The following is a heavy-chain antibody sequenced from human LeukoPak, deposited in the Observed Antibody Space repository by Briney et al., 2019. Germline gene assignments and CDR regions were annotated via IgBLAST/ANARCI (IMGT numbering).Heavy chain of an antibody. CDR1: GGSVSSGSYY. J-gene: IGHJ6*02. Sequence: SETQSLTCTASGGSVSSGSYYWSWIRQPPGKGLEWIGYIYYSGSTNYNPSLKSRVTISVDTSKNQFSLKLSSVTAADTAVYYCARDPIVRGYSYGTLYYYYGMDVWGQGTTVTVSS. CDR3: ARDPIVRGYSYGTLYYYYGMDV. D-gene: IGHD5-18*01. V-gene: IGHV4-61*01. CDR2: IYYSGST.